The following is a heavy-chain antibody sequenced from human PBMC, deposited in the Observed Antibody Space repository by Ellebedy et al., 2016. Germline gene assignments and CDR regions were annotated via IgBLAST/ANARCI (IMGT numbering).Heavy chain of an antibody. CDR2: ISSSSSYT. Sequence: GGSLRLXXAASGFTFSDYYMSWIRQAPGKGLEWVSYISSSSSYTNYADSVKGRFTISRDNAKNSLYLQMNSLRAEDTAVYYCASLRYFDWLHWGQGTLVTVSS. CDR3: ASLRYFDWLH. CDR1: GFTFSDYY. D-gene: IGHD3-9*01. V-gene: IGHV3-11*03. J-gene: IGHJ4*02.